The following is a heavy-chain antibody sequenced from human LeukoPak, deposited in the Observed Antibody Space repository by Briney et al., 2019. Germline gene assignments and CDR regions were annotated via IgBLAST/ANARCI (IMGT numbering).Heavy chain of an antibody. CDR1: GFTFSKYW. Sequence: GGSLRLSCAASGFTFSKYWMLWVRPTPGKGLESVSRINTDGTVTTYADSVKGRFTVSRDNADNTMFLQMNSVRDEDTAVYYCATKQWLAPPPDSWGQGTPVTVSS. CDR2: INTDGTVT. D-gene: IGHD6-19*01. J-gene: IGHJ4*02. V-gene: IGHV3-74*01. CDR3: ATKQWLAPPPDS.